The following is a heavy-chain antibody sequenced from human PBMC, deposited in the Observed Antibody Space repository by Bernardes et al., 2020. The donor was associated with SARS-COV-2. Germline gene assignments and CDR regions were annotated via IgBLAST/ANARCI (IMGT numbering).Heavy chain of an antibody. J-gene: IGHJ4*02. Sequence: GVLRLSCAASRFTFSNYWMGWVRQAPGKGLEWVTSIKQDGSAKYYVDSVKGRFTISRDNSKNTLYLQMNSLRAEDTAVYSCARDRGGGHYLDYWGQGIPVTVSS. CDR1: RFTFSNYW. V-gene: IGHV3-7*01. D-gene: IGHD3-16*01. CDR2: IKQDGSAK. CDR3: ARDRGGGHYLDY.